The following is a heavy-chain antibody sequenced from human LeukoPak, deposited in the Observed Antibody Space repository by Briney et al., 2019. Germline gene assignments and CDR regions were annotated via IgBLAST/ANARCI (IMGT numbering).Heavy chain of an antibody. Sequence: SVKVSCKASGGTFSSYTISWVRQAPGQGLEWMGRIIPILGIANYAQKFQGRVTITADKSTSAAYMELSSLRSEDTAVYYCAREGAAPGGMDVWGQGTTVTVSS. CDR2: IIPILGIA. J-gene: IGHJ6*02. D-gene: IGHD6-6*01. CDR3: AREGAAPGGMDV. V-gene: IGHV1-69*04. CDR1: GGTFSSYT.